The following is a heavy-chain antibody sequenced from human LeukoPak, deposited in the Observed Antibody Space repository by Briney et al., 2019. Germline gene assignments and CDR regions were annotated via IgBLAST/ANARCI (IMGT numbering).Heavy chain of an antibody. J-gene: IGHJ6*02. Sequence: GASVKVSCKASGGTSSSYAISWVRQAPGQGLEWMGGIIPIFGTANYAQKFQGRVTITADESTSTAYMELSSLRSEDTAVYYCARVEKAVAGTSVYYYGMDVWGQGTTVTVSS. V-gene: IGHV1-69*13. D-gene: IGHD6-19*01. CDR2: IIPIFGTA. CDR3: ARVEKAVAGTSVYYYGMDV. CDR1: GGTSSSYA.